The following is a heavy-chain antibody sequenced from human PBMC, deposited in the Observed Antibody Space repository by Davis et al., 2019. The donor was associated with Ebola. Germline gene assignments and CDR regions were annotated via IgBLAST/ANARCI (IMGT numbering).Heavy chain of an antibody. V-gene: IGHV4-30-4*01. D-gene: IGHD3-10*01. CDR1: GGSISSGDYY. CDR3: ARGSLLLWFGERPHYYYYGMDV. Sequence: LRLSCTVSGGSISSGDYYWSWIRQPPGKGLEWIGYIYYSGSTYYNPSLKSRVTISVDTSKNQFSLKLSSVTAADTAVYYCARGSLLLWFGERPHYYYYGMDVWGQGTTVTVSS. CDR2: IYYSGST. J-gene: IGHJ6*02.